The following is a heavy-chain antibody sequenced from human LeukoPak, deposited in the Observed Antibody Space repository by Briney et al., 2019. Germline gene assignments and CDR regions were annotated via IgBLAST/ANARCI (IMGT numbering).Heavy chain of an antibody. J-gene: IGHJ4*02. Sequence: SETLSLTCTVSGGSISSSSYYWGWIRQPPGKGLEWIGSMYYSGSTYYNPSLKSRVTISVDTSKNQFSLKLSSVTAADTAVYYCARFAEGYYDSSGYWAYYFDYWGQGTLVTVSS. CDR1: GGSISSSSYY. CDR3: ARFAEGYYDSSGYWAYYFDY. V-gene: IGHV4-39*07. CDR2: MYYSGST. D-gene: IGHD3-22*01.